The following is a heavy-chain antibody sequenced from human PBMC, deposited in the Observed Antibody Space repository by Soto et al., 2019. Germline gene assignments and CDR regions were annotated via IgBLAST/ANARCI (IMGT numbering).Heavy chain of an antibody. CDR2: ISSNGGAT. V-gene: IGHV3-64*01. D-gene: IGHD6-19*01. CDR1: GFTFSNHA. CDR3: ARRRQSDYYDMDV. J-gene: IGHJ6*03. Sequence: EVQLVESGGGLVQPGGSLRLSCAASGFTFSNHAMDWVRQAPGKGLEYVSGISSNGGATYYASSVRDRFTISRDNSKNTLYLQMGSLRPEDMAVYYCARRRQSDYYDMDVWGRGTTVTVSS.